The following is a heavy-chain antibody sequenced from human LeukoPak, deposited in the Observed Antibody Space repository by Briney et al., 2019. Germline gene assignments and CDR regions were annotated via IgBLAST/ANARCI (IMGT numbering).Heavy chain of an antibody. D-gene: IGHD3-10*01. J-gene: IGHJ6*02. CDR3: ARKAVMVRGVINHNYGMDV. V-gene: IGHV1-18*01. CDR2: ISAYNGNT. CDR1: GYTFTSYG. Sequence: ASVKVSCKASGYTFTSYGISWVRQAPGQGLEWMGWISAYNGNTNYAQKLQGRVTMTTDTSTSTAHMELRSLRSDDSAVYYCARKAVMVRGVINHNYGMDVWGQGTTVTVSS.